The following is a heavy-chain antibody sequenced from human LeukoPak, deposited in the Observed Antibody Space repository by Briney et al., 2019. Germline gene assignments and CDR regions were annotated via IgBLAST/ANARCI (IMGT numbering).Heavy chain of an antibody. V-gene: IGHV3-21*01. CDR1: GFTFSSYT. Sequence: PGGSLRLSCAASGFTFSSYTMNWVRQAPGKGLEWVSSISSSSSYIYYVDSVKGRFTISRDNAKKSLYLQMNSLRAEDTALYYCARDGDTVLTRGYYYYMDVWGKGTTVTLSS. J-gene: IGHJ6*03. D-gene: IGHD4-23*01. CDR2: ISSSSSYI. CDR3: ARDGDTVLTRGYYYYMDV.